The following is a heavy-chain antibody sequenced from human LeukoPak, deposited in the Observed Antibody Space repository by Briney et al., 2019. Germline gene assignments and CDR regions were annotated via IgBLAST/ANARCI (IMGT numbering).Heavy chain of an antibody. V-gene: IGHV1-3*01. D-gene: IGHD5-18*01. CDR2: INAGNGNT. J-gene: IGHJ4*02. CDR3: ARGYSYGEIDY. Sequence: GASVKVSCKASGYTFTSYAMHWVRQAPRQRLEWMGWINAGNGNTKYSQKFQGRVTITRDTSASTAYMELSSLRSEDTAVYYCARGYSYGEIDYWGQGTLVTVSS. CDR1: GYTFTSYA.